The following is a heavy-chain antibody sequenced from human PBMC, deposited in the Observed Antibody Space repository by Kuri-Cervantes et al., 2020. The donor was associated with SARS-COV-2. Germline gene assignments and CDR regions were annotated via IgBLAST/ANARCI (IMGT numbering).Heavy chain of an antibody. CDR3: AREYVYDTTGYFYWYFDL. CDR2: ISSDGGNK. V-gene: IGHV3-30-3*01. CDR1: GFTFSSHA. J-gene: IGHJ2*01. D-gene: IGHD3-22*01. Sequence: GESLKISCEVSGFTFSSHAMHWGRQAPGKGLEWVAVISSDGGNKYYADSVRGRFTISRDNSKNTLYLRLNTLRAEDTAVYHCAREYVYDTTGYFYWYFDLWGRGTPVTVSS.